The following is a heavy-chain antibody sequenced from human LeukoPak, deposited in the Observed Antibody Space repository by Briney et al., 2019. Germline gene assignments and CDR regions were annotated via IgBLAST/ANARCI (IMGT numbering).Heavy chain of an antibody. Sequence: SETLSLTCTVSGGSISSSSYYWGWIRQPPGKGLEWLGNMYYSGSTYYNPSLKSRVTISVDTSKNQFSLKLSSVTAADTAVYYCARGGHDYGDYVGYWGQGTLVTVSS. CDR3: ARGGHDYGDYVGY. J-gene: IGHJ4*02. V-gene: IGHV4-39*07. CDR1: GGSISSSSYY. CDR2: MYYSGST. D-gene: IGHD4-17*01.